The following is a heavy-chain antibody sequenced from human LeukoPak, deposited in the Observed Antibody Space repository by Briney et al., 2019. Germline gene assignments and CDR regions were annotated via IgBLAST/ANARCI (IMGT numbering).Heavy chain of an antibody. D-gene: IGHD2-15*01. Sequence: SETLSLTCTVSGGSISSGGYYWSWIRHHPGKGLEWIGYIYYSGSTYYNPSLKSPVTISVDTSKNQFSLKLSSVTAADTAVYYCARGDCSGGSCSNFDYWGQGTLVTVSS. J-gene: IGHJ4*02. CDR2: IYYSGST. CDR1: GGSISSGGYY. CDR3: ARGDCSGGSCSNFDY. V-gene: IGHV4-31*01.